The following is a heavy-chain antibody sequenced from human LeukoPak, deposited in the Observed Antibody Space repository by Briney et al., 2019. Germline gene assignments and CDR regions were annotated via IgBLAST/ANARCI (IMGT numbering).Heavy chain of an antibody. J-gene: IGHJ4*02. D-gene: IGHD6-13*01. Sequence: PGGSLRLSCAASGFTFSSYSMNWVRQAPGKGLEWVSSISSSSSYIYYAVSVKGRFTISRDNAKNSLYLQMNSLRAEDTAVYYCARGEGLLQQLGGYWGQGTLVTVSS. CDR3: ARGEGLLQQLGGY. CDR2: ISSSSSYI. V-gene: IGHV3-21*01. CDR1: GFTFSSYS.